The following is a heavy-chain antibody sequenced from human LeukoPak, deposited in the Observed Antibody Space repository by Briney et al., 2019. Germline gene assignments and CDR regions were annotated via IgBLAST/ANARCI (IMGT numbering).Heavy chain of an antibody. Sequence: ESGPTLVNPTQTLTLTCTFSGFSLNTSGVAVGWIRQPPGKALEWLALIYWDDDKRYNPSLKSRLIITKDTPKNQAVLTMTNMDPVDTATYYCARRMVVTDYFDYWGQGTLVTVSS. CDR1: GFSLNTSGVA. J-gene: IGHJ4*02. V-gene: IGHV2-5*02. CDR3: ARRMVVTDYFDY. CDR2: IYWDDDK. D-gene: IGHD2-21*02.